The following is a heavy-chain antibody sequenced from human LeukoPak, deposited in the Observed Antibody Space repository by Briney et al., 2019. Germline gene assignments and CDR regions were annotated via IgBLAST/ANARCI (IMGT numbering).Heavy chain of an antibody. J-gene: IGHJ3*02. D-gene: IGHD1-26*01. CDR2: INPNSGGT. Sequence: ASVKVSRKASGYTFTGYYMHWVRQAPGQGLEWMGWINPNSGGTNYAQKFQGRVTMTRDTSISTAYMELSRLRSDDTAVYYCARDRVYSGSRDAFDIWGQGTMVTVSS. V-gene: IGHV1-2*02. CDR1: GYTFTGYY. CDR3: ARDRVYSGSRDAFDI.